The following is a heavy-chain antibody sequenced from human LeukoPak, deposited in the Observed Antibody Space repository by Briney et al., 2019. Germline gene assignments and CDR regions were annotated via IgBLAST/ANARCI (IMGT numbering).Heavy chain of an antibody. J-gene: IGHJ3*02. CDR3: ARVPISLYYYDSSGLDAFGI. D-gene: IGHD3-22*01. Sequence: GGSLRLSCAASGFTFSSYWMHWVRQAPGKGLVWVSRINSDGSSTSYADSVKGRFTISRDNAKNTLYLQMNSLRAEDTAVYYCARVPISLYYYDSSGLDAFGIWGQGTMVTVSS. CDR1: GFTFSSYW. CDR2: INSDGSST. V-gene: IGHV3-74*01.